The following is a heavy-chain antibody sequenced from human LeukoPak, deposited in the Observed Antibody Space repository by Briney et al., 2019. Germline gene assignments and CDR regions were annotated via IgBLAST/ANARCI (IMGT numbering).Heavy chain of an antibody. V-gene: IGHV4-34*01. Sequence: PSETLSLTCAVYGGSFSGYYWSWIRQPPGKGLEWIGEINHSGSTNYNPSLKSRVTISVDTSKNQFSLKLSSVTAADTAVYYCTTSRVGPCDYWGQGTLVTVSS. CDR3: TTSRVGPCDY. J-gene: IGHJ4*02. CDR2: INHSGST. CDR1: GGSFSGYY. D-gene: IGHD1-1*01.